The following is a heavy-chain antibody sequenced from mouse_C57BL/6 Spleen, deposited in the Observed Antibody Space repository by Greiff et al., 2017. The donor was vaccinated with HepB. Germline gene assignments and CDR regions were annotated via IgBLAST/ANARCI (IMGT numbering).Heavy chain of an antibody. V-gene: IGHV3-6*01. Sequence: EVQLQQSGPGLVKPSQSLSLTCSVTGYSITSGYYWNWIRQFPGNKLEWMGYISYDGSNNYNPSLKNRISITRDTSKNQFFLKLNSVTTEDTATYYCERGRYFDVWGTGTTVTVAS. CDR3: ERGRYFDV. CDR1: GYSITSGYY. J-gene: IGHJ1*03. CDR2: ISYDGSN.